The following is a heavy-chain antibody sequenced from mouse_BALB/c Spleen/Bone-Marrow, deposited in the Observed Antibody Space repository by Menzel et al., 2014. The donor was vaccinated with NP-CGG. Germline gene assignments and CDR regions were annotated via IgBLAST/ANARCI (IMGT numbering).Heavy chain of an antibody. CDR3: SRHVGNPYAMDY. Sequence: EVKLMESGGGLVQPGGSLKLSCADSGFTFSSYTMSWVRQTPEKRLEWVAYISNGGGSTSYPDTVKGRFTISRDNAKNTLYLQMSSLKSEDTAMYYCSRHVGNPYAMDYWGQGTSVTVSS. V-gene: IGHV5-12-2*01. CDR2: ISNGGGST. D-gene: IGHD3-1*01. CDR1: GFTFSSYT. J-gene: IGHJ4*01.